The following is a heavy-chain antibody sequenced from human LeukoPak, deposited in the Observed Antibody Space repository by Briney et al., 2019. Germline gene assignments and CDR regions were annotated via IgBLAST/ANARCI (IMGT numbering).Heavy chain of an antibody. CDR3: ARLYSGSYYRKWFDP. CDR2: IKQDGSEK. Sequence: GGSLRLSCAASGFTFSSYAMSWVRQAPGKGLEWVANIKQDGSEKYYVDSVKGRFTISRDNAKNSLYLQMNSLRAEDTAVYYCARLYSGSYYRKWFDPWGQGTLVTVSS. D-gene: IGHD1-26*01. CDR1: GFTFSSYA. V-gene: IGHV3-7*01. J-gene: IGHJ5*02.